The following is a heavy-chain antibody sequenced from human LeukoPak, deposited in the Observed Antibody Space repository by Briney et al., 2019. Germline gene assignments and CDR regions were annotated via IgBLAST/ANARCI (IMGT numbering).Heavy chain of an antibody. CDR2: INTSGNT. D-gene: IGHD4-17*01. J-gene: IGHJ5*02. V-gene: IGHV4-4*07. CDR1: GGSISSYY. Sequence: PSETLSLTCTASGGSISSYYWSWIRQPAGKGLEWIGRINTSGNTNYNPSLKSRVTMSVDTTKNQVPLKLSSVTAADTAVYYCAREKDYGDSRGLDPWGQGTLVTVSS. CDR3: AREKDYGDSRGLDP.